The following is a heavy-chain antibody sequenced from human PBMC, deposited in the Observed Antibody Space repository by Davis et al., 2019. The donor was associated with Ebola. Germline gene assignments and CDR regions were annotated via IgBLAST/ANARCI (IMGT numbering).Heavy chain of an antibody. V-gene: IGHV3-49*02. CDR2: IRSKAYGGTT. CDR3: TRYGDYEPKYFDY. CDR1: GGSISSSNW. J-gene: IGHJ4*02. D-gene: IGHD4-17*01. Sequence: GGSLRLSCAVSGGSISSSNWWSWVRQAPGKGLEWVGFIRSKAYGGTTEYAASVKGRFTISRDDSKSIAYLQMNSLKTEDTAVYYCTRYGDYEPKYFDYWGQGTLVTVSS.